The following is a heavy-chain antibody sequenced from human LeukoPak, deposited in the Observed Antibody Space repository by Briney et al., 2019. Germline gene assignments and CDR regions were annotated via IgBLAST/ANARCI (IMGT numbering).Heavy chain of an antibody. Sequence: GGSLRLSCAASGFTFINYAMSWVRQAPGKGLEWVSGIRGSAGSTDYADSVKGRFTMSRDNSKNTLYLEMNSLRPEDAAVYYCAKSSYGSSWYGDFWGQGALVTVSS. CDR1: GFTFINYA. V-gene: IGHV3-23*01. CDR3: AKSSYGSSWYGDF. D-gene: IGHD6-13*01. CDR2: IRGSAGST. J-gene: IGHJ4*02.